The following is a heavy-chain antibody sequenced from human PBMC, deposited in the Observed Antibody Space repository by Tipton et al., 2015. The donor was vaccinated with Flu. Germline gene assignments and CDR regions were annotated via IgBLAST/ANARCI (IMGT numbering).Heavy chain of an antibody. Sequence: TLSLTCTVSGGSISSYYWSWIRQPAGKGLEWIGRMYTSGSTNYNPSLKSRVTMSVDTSKNQFSLNLTSVTAADTAVYYCARIAAAGTGYFDYWGQGTLVTVSS. V-gene: IGHV4-4*07. D-gene: IGHD6-13*01. CDR3: ARIAAAGTGYFDY. CDR1: GGSISSYY. J-gene: IGHJ4*02. CDR2: MYTSGST.